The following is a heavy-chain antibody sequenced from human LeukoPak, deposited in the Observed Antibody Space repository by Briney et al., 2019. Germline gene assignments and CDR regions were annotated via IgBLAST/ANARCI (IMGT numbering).Heavy chain of an antibody. J-gene: IGHJ4*02. V-gene: IGHV4-39*07. Sequence: PSETLSLTCTVSGGSISSSSYYWGWIRQPPGKGLEWIGSIYYSGSTYYNPSLKSRVTISVDTSKNQFSLKLSSVTAADTAVYYCARDSADTVALDYWGQGTLVTVSS. CDR2: IYYSGST. D-gene: IGHD4-23*01. CDR1: GGSISSSSYY. CDR3: ARDSADTVALDY.